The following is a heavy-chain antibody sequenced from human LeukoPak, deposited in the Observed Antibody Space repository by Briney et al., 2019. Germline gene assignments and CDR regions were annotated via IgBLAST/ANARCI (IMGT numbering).Heavy chain of an antibody. V-gene: IGHV1-69*05. CDR2: IIPIFGTA. J-gene: IGHJ5*02. CDR1: GGTFSSYA. D-gene: IGHD3-10*01. CDR3: PRGADYYGSGSYYSGWFDP. Sequence: ASVKVSCKASGGTFSSYAISWVRQAPGQGREWMGGIIPIFGTANYAQKFQGRVTITTDESTSTAYMEMSSLRSEDTAVYYCPRGADYYGSGSYYSGWFDPWGQGTLVTVSS.